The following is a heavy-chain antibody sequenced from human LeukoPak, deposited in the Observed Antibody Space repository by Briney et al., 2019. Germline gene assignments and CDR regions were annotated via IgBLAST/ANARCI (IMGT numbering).Heavy chain of an antibody. CDR1: GFTFSSYS. Sequence: GGSLRLSCAASGFTFSSYSMNWVRQAPGKELEWVSSISSSSSYIYYADSVKGRFTISRDNAKNSLYLQMNSLRAEDTAVYYCARDLVGYPRLEIYRYFDYWGQGTLVTVSS. V-gene: IGHV3-21*01. CDR3: ARDLVGYPRLEIYRYFDY. D-gene: IGHD1-26*01. J-gene: IGHJ4*02. CDR2: ISSSSSYI.